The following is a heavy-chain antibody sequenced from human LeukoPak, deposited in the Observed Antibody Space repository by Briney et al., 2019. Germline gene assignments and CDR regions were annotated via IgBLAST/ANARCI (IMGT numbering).Heavy chain of an antibody. CDR2: ISWNSDTI. J-gene: IGHJ4*02. D-gene: IGHD3-9*01. CDR1: GFTFDDYA. CDR3: AKDKTGFFDWLSNFDY. V-gene: IGHV3-9*01. Sequence: GGSLRLSCAASGFTFDDYAMYWVRQAPGKGLEWVSGISWNSDTIGYADSVKGRFTISRDNAKNSLYLQMNSLRAEDTALYYCAKDKTGFFDWLSNFDYWGQGTLVTVSS.